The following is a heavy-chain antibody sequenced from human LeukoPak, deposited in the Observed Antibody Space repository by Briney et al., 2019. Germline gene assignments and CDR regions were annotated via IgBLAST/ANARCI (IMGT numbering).Heavy chain of an antibody. CDR1: GYTFTSYY. D-gene: IGHD6-13*01. CDR2: INPSGGST. CDR3: ARDLVLAAAGKGGWFDP. Sequence: ASVKVSCKASGYTFTSYYMHWVRQAPGQGLEWMGIINPSGGSTSYAQKFQGGVTMTRDTSTSTVYMELSSLRSEDTAVYYCARDLVLAAAGKGGWFDPWGQGTLVTVSS. J-gene: IGHJ5*02. V-gene: IGHV1-46*01.